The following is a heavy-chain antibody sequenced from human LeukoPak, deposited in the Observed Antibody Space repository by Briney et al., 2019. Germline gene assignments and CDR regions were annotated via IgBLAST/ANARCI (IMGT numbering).Heavy chain of an antibody. J-gene: IGHJ5*01. V-gene: IGHV3-48*04. CDR2: ISSSSSTT. CDR3: ARDPAPQGWFDS. Sequence: GGSLRLSCAASGFTVSSNYMSWVRQAPGKGLEWVSYISSSSSTTYYADSVKGRFTISRDNAKNILYLQMNSLRAEDTAVYHCARDPAPQGWFDSWGQGTLVTVSS. CDR1: GFTVSSNY.